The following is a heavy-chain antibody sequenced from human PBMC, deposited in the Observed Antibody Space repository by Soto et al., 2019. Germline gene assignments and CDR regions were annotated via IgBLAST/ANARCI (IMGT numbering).Heavy chain of an antibody. Sequence: GGSLRLSCTASGFTFGDYAMSWFRQAPGKGLEWVGFIRSKAYGGTTEYAASVKGRFTISRDDSKSIAYLQMNSLKTEDTAVYYCTRLNSGSYCDAFDIWGQGTMVTVSS. CDR3: TRLNSGSYCDAFDI. J-gene: IGHJ3*02. CDR1: GFTFGDYA. CDR2: IRSKAYGGTT. V-gene: IGHV3-49*03. D-gene: IGHD1-26*01.